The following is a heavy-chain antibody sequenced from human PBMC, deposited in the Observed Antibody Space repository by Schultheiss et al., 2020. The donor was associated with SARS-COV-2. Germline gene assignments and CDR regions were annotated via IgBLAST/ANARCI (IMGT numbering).Heavy chain of an antibody. V-gene: IGHV4-59*01. D-gene: IGHD2-2*01. CDR2: IYYSGST. CDR1: GFSFSSFG. Sequence: GSLRLSCTVSGFSFSSFGMTWVRQAPGKGLEWIGYIYYSGSTNYNPSLKSRVTISVDTSKNQFSLKLSSVTAEDTAVYYCARVGSDIVVVPAPYFDYWGQGTLVTVSS. CDR3: ARVGSDIVVVPAPYFDY. J-gene: IGHJ4*02.